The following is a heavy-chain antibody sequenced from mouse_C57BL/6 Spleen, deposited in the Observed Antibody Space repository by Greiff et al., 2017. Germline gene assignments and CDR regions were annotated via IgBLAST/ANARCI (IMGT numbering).Heavy chain of an antibody. CDR1: GYAFSSSW. CDR2: IYPGDGDT. V-gene: IGHV1-82*01. Sequence: QVQLKQSGPELVKPGASVKISCKASGYAFSSSWMNWVKQRPGKGLEWIGRIYPGDGDTNYNGQFKGKATLSADKSSSTAYMQLSSLKSEDSAVYFCARTYGNYGAMDDWGQGTSVTVSA. CDR3: ARTYGNYGAMDD. J-gene: IGHJ4*01. D-gene: IGHD2-1*01.